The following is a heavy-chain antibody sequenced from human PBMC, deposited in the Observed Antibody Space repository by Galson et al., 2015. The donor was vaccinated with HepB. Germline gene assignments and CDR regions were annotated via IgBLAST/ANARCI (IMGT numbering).Heavy chain of an antibody. D-gene: IGHD3-22*01. CDR2: IIPIFDTA. Sequence: SVKVSCKASGGTFSKYAISWVRQAPGQGLEWMGGIIPIFDTANYAQKFEGRVTITADKSTSTAYMELSSLRSEDTAVYYCAREYFDSSSYYYFDYWGQGTLVTVSS. CDR3: AREYFDSSSYYYFDY. V-gene: IGHV1-69*06. CDR1: GGTFSKYA. J-gene: IGHJ4*02.